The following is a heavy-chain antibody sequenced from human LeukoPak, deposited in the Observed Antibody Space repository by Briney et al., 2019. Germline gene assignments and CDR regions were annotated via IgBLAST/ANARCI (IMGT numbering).Heavy chain of an antibody. J-gene: IGHJ3*02. Sequence: GGSPRLACAPSGFTFSSYGMHWVRQAPGKGLEWVAVIWYDGSNKYYAESVKDRFTISRDNSKNTLYLQMSSLRAEGTAVYYCAREADTAMVTWAVDIWGQGTMVTVSS. CDR3: AREADTAMVTWAVDI. CDR2: IWYDGSNK. CDR1: GFTFSSYG. V-gene: IGHV3-33*01. D-gene: IGHD5-18*01.